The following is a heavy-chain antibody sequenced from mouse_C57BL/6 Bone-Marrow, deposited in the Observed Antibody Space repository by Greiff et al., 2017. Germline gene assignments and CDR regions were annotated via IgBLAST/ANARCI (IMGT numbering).Heavy chain of an antibody. Sequence: VQLQQPGAELVKPGASVKVSCKASGYTFTSYWMHWVKQRPGQGLEWVGRIHPSDSDTNYNQKFKGKATLTVDKSSSTAYMQLSSLTSEDSAVYYCAIQLITTVYYFDYWGQGTTLTVSS. CDR3: AIQLITTVYYFDY. D-gene: IGHD1-1*01. CDR1: GYTFTSYW. CDR2: IHPSDSDT. V-gene: IGHV1-74*01. J-gene: IGHJ2*01.